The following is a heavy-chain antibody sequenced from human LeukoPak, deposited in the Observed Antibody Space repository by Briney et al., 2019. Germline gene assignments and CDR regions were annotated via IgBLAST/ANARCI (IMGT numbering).Heavy chain of an antibody. D-gene: IGHD1-7*01. Sequence: GASVKVSCKASGGTFSSYAMSWVRQAPGKGLEWVSAISGSGGSTYYADSVKGRFTISRDNSKNTLYLQMNSLRADDTAVYYCAKRRGLELTYYYHMDVWGKGTTVTVSS. V-gene: IGHV3-23*01. CDR3: AKRRGLELTYYYHMDV. CDR1: GGTFSSYA. J-gene: IGHJ6*03. CDR2: ISGSGGST.